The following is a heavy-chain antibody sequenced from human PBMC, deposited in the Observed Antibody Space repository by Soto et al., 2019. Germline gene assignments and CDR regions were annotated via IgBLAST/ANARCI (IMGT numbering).Heavy chain of an antibody. CDR1: GFTFTSSA. CDR3: AEEAEVDDTCFDY. CDR2: IVVGSGNT. V-gene: IGHV1-58*01. J-gene: IGHJ4*02. Sequence: SVKVSCKASGFTFTSSAVQWVRQALGQRLEWIGWIVVGSGNTNYAQKFQERVTITRDMSTSTAYMELSSLRSEDTAVYYCAEEAEVDDTCFDYWGQGTLVTVSS. D-gene: IGHD3-22*01.